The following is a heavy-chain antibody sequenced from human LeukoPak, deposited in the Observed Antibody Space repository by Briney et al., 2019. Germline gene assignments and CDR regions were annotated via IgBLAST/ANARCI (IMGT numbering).Heavy chain of an antibody. V-gene: IGHV1-18*01. CDR1: GYTFTTYG. Sequence: ASVKVSCKASGYTFTTYGITWVRQAPGQGLEWMGWISTYNGKTNYAQKFQGRVTMTTDTSASTAYMELRSLRSDDTAVYYCARDGTPNYSSGWVYMDVWGKGTTVTISS. CDR3: ARDGTPNYSSGWVYMDV. CDR2: ISTYNGKT. J-gene: IGHJ6*03. D-gene: IGHD6-25*01.